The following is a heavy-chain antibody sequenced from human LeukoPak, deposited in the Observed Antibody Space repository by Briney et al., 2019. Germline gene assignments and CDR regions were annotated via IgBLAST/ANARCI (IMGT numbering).Heavy chain of an antibody. Sequence: GGSLRLSCAASGFTFSIYAMSWVRQAPGKGLEWVSAIGDTTYYADSVEGWFTISRDNSKNTLYLQMNSLRAEDAAIYYCAKAFAFVGANFFDYWGQGTLVTVSS. J-gene: IGHJ4*02. D-gene: IGHD1-26*01. CDR3: AKAFAFVGANFFDY. V-gene: IGHV3-23*01. CDR1: GFTFSIYA. CDR2: IGDTT.